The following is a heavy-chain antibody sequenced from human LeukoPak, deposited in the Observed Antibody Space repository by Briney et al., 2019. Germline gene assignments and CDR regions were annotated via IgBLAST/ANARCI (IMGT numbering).Heavy chain of an antibody. CDR2: VYPSGRT. CDR3: ASGGRTSAANWFDP. Sequence: SETLSLTCTVSGGSISTYYWSWIRQPAGKGLEWIGRVYPSGRTSYYPSLENRVTMSVDTSKKQFSLKLRSVTAADTAVYYCASGGRTSAANWFDPWGQGTLVTVSS. D-gene: IGHD6-13*01. V-gene: IGHV4-4*07. J-gene: IGHJ5*02. CDR1: GGSISTYY.